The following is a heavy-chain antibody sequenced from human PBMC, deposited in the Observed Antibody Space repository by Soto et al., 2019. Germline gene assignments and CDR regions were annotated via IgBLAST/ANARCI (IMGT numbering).Heavy chain of an antibody. CDR3: ARRVNPTHSSSWYNYYYYYYGMDV. V-gene: IGHV4-39*01. CDR1: GGSLSSSSYY. J-gene: IGHJ6*02. D-gene: IGHD6-13*01. Sequence: QLQLQESGPGLVKPSETLSLTCTVSGGSLSSSSYYWGWIRQPPGKGLEWIGSIYYSGSTYYNPSLKSRVTISVDTSKNQSSLKLSSVTAADTAVYYCARRVNPTHSSSWYNYYYYYYGMDVWGQGTTVTVSS. CDR2: IYYSGST.